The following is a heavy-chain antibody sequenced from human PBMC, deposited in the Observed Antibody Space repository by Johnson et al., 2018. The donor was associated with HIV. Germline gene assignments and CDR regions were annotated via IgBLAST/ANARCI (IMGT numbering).Heavy chain of an antibody. CDR1: GFTFRTFP. J-gene: IGHJ3*02. CDR2: ISYNEDKK. CDR3: ARLPSGYNRDTFNI. Sequence: QVQLVESGGGVVQPGRSLRLSCAASGFTFRTFPMHWVRQAPGKGLECMAFISYNEDKKYYADSVKGRFTISRDNSKNILYLQMNSLRAEDTATYYCARLPSGYNRDTFNIWGQGTMVTVSS. D-gene: IGHD5-18*01. V-gene: IGHV3-30*04.